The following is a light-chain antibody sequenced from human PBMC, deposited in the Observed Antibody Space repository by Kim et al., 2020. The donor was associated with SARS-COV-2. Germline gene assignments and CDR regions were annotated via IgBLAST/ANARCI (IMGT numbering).Light chain of an antibody. Sequence: GQSVTISCTGTGSDVGGYNYVSWYQQHPDRAPKLMIYGVNKRPSGVPDRFSGSKSGNTASLTVSGLQAEDEADYYCSSYAGSNNLVFGGGTQLTVL. CDR2: GVN. CDR1: GSDVGGYNY. CDR3: SSYAGSNNLV. V-gene: IGLV2-8*01. J-gene: IGLJ3*02.